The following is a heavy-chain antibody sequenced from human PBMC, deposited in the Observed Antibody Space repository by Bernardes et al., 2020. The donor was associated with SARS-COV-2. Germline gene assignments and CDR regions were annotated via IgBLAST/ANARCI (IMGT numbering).Heavy chain of an antibody. CDR1: GYTFTGYY. V-gene: IGHV1-2*02. D-gene: IGHD5-12*01. Sequence: AGVKVSCKASGYTFTGYYMHWVRQAPGQGLEWMGWINPNSGGTNYAQKFQGRVTMTRDTSISTAYMELSRLRSDDTAVYYCARLGRGYEYYYYYGMDVWGQGTTVTVSS. CDR2: INPNSGGT. J-gene: IGHJ6*02. CDR3: ARLGRGYEYYYYYGMDV.